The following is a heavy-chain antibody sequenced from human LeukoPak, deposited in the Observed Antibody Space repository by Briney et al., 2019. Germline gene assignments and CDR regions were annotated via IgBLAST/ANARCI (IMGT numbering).Heavy chain of an antibody. V-gene: IGHV1-46*01. CDR1: GYSFTGYY. CDR3: ARGRCSSTSCRIGPYYYYYGMDV. Sequence: ASVKVSCKASGYSFTGYYMQWVRQAPGQGLVWMGLINPSGGSTTYAQKFQGRVTMTRDTSTSTVYMELSSLRSEDTAVYYCARGRCSSTSCRIGPYYYYYGMDVWGQGTTVTVSS. J-gene: IGHJ6*02. D-gene: IGHD2-2*01. CDR2: INPSGGST.